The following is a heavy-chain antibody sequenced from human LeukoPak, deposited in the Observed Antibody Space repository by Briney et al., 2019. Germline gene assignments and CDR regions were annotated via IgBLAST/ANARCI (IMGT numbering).Heavy chain of an antibody. J-gene: IGHJ6*02. V-gene: IGHV3-7*01. D-gene: IGHD3-9*01. Sequence: PGGSLRLSCAASASAFTFSSYWMTWVRQAPGKGLEWVANIKQDGSEKYYVDSVKGRFTISRDNAKNSLYLQMNSLRAGDTAVYYCARDRLDILTGYYYGMDVWGQGTTVTVSS. CDR2: IKQDGSEK. CDR1: ASAFTFSSYW. CDR3: ARDRLDILTGYYYGMDV.